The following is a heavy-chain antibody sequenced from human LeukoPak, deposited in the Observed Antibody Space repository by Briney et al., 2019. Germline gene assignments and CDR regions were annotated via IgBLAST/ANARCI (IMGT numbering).Heavy chain of an antibody. J-gene: IGHJ6*02. V-gene: IGHV1-18*03. D-gene: IGHD6-13*01. Sequence: GASVKVSCKASGYTFTSYGISWVRQAPGQGLEWMGWISAYNGNTNYAQKLQGRVTMTTDTSTSTAYMELRSLRSDDMAVYYCARDQPLRIAAAGSKNSYYYYGMDVWGQGTTVTVSS. CDR3: ARDQPLRIAAAGSKNSYYYYGMDV. CDR1: GYTFTSYG. CDR2: ISAYNGNT.